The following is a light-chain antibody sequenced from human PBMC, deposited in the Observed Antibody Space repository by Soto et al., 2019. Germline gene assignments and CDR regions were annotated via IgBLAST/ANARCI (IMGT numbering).Light chain of an antibody. V-gene: IGKV3-15*01. CDR1: QSVSSN. CDR2: GAS. CDR3: QQYKNYMYT. Sequence: EIVMTQSPATLSVSPGERATLSCRSSQSVSSNLAWYQQKPGQAPRLLIYGASTRATGIPARFSGSGSGTEFTLTISSLQSEDFAVYYCQQYKNYMYTFGQGTKLEIK. J-gene: IGKJ2*01.